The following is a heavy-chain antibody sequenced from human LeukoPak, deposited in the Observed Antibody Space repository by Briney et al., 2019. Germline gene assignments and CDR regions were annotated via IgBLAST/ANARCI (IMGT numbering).Heavy chain of an antibody. V-gene: IGHV4-38-2*02. D-gene: IGHD1-26*01. CDR3: ARVSGSYNDY. Sequence: SQTLSLTCTVSGDSISSGYYWGWIRQPPGKGLEWIGSIYHSGSTYYNPSLKSRVTISVDTSKNQFSLKLSSVTAADTAVYYCARVSGSYNDYWGQGTLVTVSS. J-gene: IGHJ4*02. CDR2: IYHSGST. CDR1: GDSISSGYY.